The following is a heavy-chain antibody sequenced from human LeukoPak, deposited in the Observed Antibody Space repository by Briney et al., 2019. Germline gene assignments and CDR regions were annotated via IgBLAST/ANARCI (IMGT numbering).Heavy chain of an antibody. CDR1: GFTFDDYG. V-gene: IGHV3-9*01. Sequence: GGSLRLSCEASGFTFDDYGMAWVRQARGRGLGWVSTISWNSASVGYVDSVKGRFTISRDNAKKTLYLQLNSLRPEDTALYYCAKDYGYSSSWYDYWGQGTLVTVSS. D-gene: IGHD6-13*01. CDR2: ISWNSASV. CDR3: AKDYGYSSSWYDY. J-gene: IGHJ4*02.